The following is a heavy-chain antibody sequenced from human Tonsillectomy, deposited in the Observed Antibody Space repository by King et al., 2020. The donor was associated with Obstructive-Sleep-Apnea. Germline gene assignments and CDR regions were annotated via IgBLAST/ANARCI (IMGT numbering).Heavy chain of an antibody. J-gene: IGHJ4*02. CDR2: ISWDSGNI. Sequence: EVQLVESGGGLVQPGRSLRLSCAASGFTFDDYAMHWVRQAPGKGLEWVSGISWDSGNIAYADSVKGRFTISRDNAKNSLYLQMNSLRGEDTALYYCAKGPYGDYVRLYFDYWGQGTLVTVSS. D-gene: IGHD4-17*01. V-gene: IGHV3-9*01. CDR1: GFTFDDYA. CDR3: AKGPYGDYVRLYFDY.